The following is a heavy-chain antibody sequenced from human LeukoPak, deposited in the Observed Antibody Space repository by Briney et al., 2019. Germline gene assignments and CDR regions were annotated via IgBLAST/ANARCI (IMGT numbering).Heavy chain of an antibody. J-gene: IGHJ5*02. V-gene: IGHV1-46*01. CDR1: GYTFTSYY. D-gene: IGHD2-2*01. CDR2: INPSGGST. Sequence: ASVKVSCKASGYTFTSYYMHWVRQAPGQGFEWMGIINPSGGSTTYAQKFQGRVTMTRDSSTSTVYLELSSLRSEDTALYYCARDGCTTTRSYGGGNWFDPWGQGTLVTVSS. CDR3: ARDGCTTTRSYGGGNWFDP.